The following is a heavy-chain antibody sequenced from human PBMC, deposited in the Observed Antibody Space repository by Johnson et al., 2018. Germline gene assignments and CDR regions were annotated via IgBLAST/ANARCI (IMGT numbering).Heavy chain of an antibody. CDR1: GFTFSSYA. Sequence: VQLQESGGGLVQPGGSLRLSCTGSGFTFSSYALTWVRQAPGEGLEWVSTIGADGTITHYRDSVKGRLTIARDNSKNTLYLQRNSRRAEDTAKYYWANPHNGAYEAYFLQWGQGTLVSV. V-gene: IGHV3-23*05. J-gene: IGHJ1*01. CDR2: IGADGTIT. CDR3: ANPHNGAYEAYFLQ. D-gene: IGHD4/OR15-4a*01.